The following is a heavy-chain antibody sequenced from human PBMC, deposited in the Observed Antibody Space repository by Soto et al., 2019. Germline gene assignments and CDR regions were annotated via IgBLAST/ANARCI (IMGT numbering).Heavy chain of an antibody. J-gene: IGHJ4*02. Sequence: EVQLLESGGGLVQPGGSLRLSCAASGFTFSSYAMSWVRQAPGKGLEWVSAISGRGGSTYYADSVKGRFTISRDNSKNTLYLQMNSLRAEDTAVYYCASGAQQWPQSFDYWGQGTLVTVSS. CDR2: ISGRGGST. CDR3: ASGAQQWPQSFDY. D-gene: IGHD6-19*01. CDR1: GFTFSSYA. V-gene: IGHV3-23*01.